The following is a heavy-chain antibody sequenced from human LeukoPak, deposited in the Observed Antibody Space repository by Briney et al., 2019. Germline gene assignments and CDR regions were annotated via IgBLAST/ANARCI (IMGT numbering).Heavy chain of an antibody. D-gene: IGHD6-13*01. V-gene: IGHV4-59*12. CDR3: ARDDLQLVRRLGGTTEYYYYYYMDV. CDR2: IYYSGST. CDR1: GGSISSYY. J-gene: IGHJ6*03. Sequence: SETLSLTCTVSGGSISSYYWSWIRQPPGKELEWIGNIYYSGSTDYNPSLKSRVTISLDMSKNQFSLQLNSVTPEDTAVYFCARDDLQLVRRLGGTTEYYYYYYMDVWGKGTTVTVSS.